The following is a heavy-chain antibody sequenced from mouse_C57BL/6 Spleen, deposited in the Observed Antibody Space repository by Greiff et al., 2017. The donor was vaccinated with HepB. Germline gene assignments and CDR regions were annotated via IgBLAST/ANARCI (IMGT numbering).Heavy chain of an antibody. CDR2: IDPSDSYT. Sequence: QVQLQQSGAELVMPGASVKLSCKASGYTFTSYWMHWVKQRPGQGLEWIGEIDPSDSYTNYNQKFKGKSTLTVDKSSSTAYMQLSSLTSEDSAVYYCARSELFDYWGQGTTLTVSS. CDR1: GYTFTSYW. CDR3: ARSELFDY. J-gene: IGHJ2*01. V-gene: IGHV1-69*01.